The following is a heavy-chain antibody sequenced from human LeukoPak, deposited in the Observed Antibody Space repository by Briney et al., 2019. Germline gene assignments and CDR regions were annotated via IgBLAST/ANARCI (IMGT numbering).Heavy chain of an antibody. CDR3: ARGRQEIGMILVVMTGVSYYLDV. D-gene: IGHD3-22*01. Sequence: SETLSLTCAVYGGSFSGYYWTWIRQSPGKGLEWIGEINPSGSTYYNPSLKSRLTISRDTSKNQISLRLSSVTAADTAVYYCARGRQEIGMILVVMTGVSYYLDVWGKGTTVTVS. J-gene: IGHJ6*03. CDR2: INPSGST. V-gene: IGHV4-34*01. CDR1: GGSFSGYY.